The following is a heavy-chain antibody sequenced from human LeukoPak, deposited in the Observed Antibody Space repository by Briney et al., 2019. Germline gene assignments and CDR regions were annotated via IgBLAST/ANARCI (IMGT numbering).Heavy chain of an antibody. CDR3: ARGVDSSSWYRFHY. CDR2: MNPNSGKT. V-gene: IGHV1-8*03. CDR1: GYTFTNYD. Sequence: ASVKVSSKASGYTFTNYDINWVRQATGQGLEWMGWMNPNSGKTGYAQKFQGRVTLTRNTSISTAYMELSSLRSEDTAVYYCARGVDSSSWYRFHYWGQGTLVTVSS. D-gene: IGHD3-22*01. J-gene: IGHJ4*02.